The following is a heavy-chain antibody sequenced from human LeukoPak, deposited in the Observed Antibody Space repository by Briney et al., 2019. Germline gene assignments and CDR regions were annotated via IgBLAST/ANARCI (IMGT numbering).Heavy chain of an antibody. D-gene: IGHD2-15*01. CDR2: ISGNNGVT. J-gene: IGHJ4*02. Sequence: ASVKVSCKASGYSFTTYGITWVRQAPGQGLEWMGWISGNNGVTKYAQKVQGRVTITTDTSTSTAYMEVTSLTSDDTAVYYCARTRSGGSCSYWGQGTLVTVSA. CDR1: GYSFTTYG. V-gene: IGHV1-18*01. CDR3: ARTRSGGSCSY.